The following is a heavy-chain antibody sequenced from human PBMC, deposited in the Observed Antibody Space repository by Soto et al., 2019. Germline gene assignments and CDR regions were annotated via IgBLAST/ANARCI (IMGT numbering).Heavy chain of an antibody. J-gene: IGHJ3*02. Sequence: VASVKVSCKASGGTFSSYAISWVRQAPGQGLEWMGGIIPIFGTANYAQKFQGRVTITADESTSTAYMELSSLRSEDTAVYYCARGDVFADAFDIWGQGTMVTVSS. CDR1: GGTFSSYA. V-gene: IGHV1-69*13. D-gene: IGHD2-21*01. CDR3: ARGDVFADAFDI. CDR2: IIPIFGTA.